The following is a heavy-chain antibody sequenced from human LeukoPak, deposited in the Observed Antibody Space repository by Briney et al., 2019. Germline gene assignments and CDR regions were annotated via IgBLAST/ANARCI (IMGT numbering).Heavy chain of an antibody. J-gene: IGHJ4*02. Sequence: GGSLRLSCAASGFTFNSYAMYWVRQAPGKGLEWISGIFGSGGSPHYADSVKGRFTISRDNSQNTVYLQLGSLRVEDTAVYYCGKTTVGYSSGRYPGWPVDCWGQGALVTVSS. CDR1: GFTFNSYA. V-gene: IGHV3-23*01. CDR2: IFGSGGSP. D-gene: IGHD2-15*01. CDR3: GKTTVGYSSGRYPGWPVDC.